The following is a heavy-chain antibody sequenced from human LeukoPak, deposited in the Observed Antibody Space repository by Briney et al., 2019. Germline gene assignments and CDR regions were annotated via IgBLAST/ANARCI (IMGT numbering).Heavy chain of an antibody. V-gene: IGHV1-24*01. Sequence: VASAKVSCKVSGYTLTELSMHWVRQAPGKGLEWMGGFDPEDGETIYAQKFQGRVTMTEDTSTDTAYMELSSLRSEDTAVYYCATGRTIFGVVTTWGSFDYWGQGTLVTVSS. CDR2: FDPEDGET. J-gene: IGHJ4*02. D-gene: IGHD3-3*01. CDR3: ATGRTIFGVVTTWGSFDY. CDR1: GYTLTELS.